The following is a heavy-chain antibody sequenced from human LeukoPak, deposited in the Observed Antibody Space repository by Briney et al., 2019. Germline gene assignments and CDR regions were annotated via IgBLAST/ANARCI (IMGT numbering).Heavy chain of an antibody. V-gene: IGHV1-18*01. Sequence: GASVKVSCKTSGYRFSDYGISWVRQAPGQGLQWMGWINTYNGNTEYAQSLQGRATMTIDTATATAYLEVRSLISDDTAVYYCARGLRQGAKRVLDFWGQGTPVTVSS. CDR2: INTYNGNT. CDR1: GYRFSDYG. D-gene: IGHD1-26*01. J-gene: IGHJ4*02. CDR3: ARGLRQGAKRVLDF.